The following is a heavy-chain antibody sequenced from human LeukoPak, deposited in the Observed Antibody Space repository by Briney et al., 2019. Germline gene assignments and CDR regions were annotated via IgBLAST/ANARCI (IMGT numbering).Heavy chain of an antibody. CDR1: GVPISGTNW. J-gene: IGHJ4*02. CDR2: ISLAGQT. Sequence: PSETLSLPCGVSGVPISGTNWWSWVRPPPGQGLEWIREISLAGQTNYNPSLNGRVTMSLDKSSNQLSLHLTSVTAADTATYYCSRESGPFCPFGYWGQGTLVIVSS. D-gene: IGHD1-26*01. V-gene: IGHV4/OR15-8*02. CDR3: SRESGPFCPFGY.